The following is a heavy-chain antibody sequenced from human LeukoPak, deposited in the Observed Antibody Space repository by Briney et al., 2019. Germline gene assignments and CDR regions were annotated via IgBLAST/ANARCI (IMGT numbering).Heavy chain of an antibody. J-gene: IGHJ6*02. Sequence: PGGSLSLSCAPSGFPFSSYWMHWVRQVPGKGLLWVSRINSDGSATIYADSVGGRFTISRDNAKNTLYLQMSGLRVEDTAVYHCASDSPYYGMDVWGQGTTVTVSS. CDR3: ASDSPYYGMDV. CDR2: INSDGSAT. CDR1: GFPFSSYW. V-gene: IGHV3-74*01.